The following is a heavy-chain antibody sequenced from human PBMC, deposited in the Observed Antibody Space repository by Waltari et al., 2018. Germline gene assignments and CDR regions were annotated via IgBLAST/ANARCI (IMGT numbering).Heavy chain of an antibody. J-gene: IGHJ5*02. Sequence: QVQLVQSGSELKKPGASVKVSCKAIGYTFTNYAINWVRKAPGQGLEVMGWMNTDTGNPTYAQGFTGRFVFSLDTSISTAYLQINSLKAEDTAIYYCAREVVPTSTIVVNWFDPWGQGTLVSVSS. V-gene: IGHV7-4-1*02. CDR3: AREVVPTSTIVVNWFDP. CDR1: GYTFTNYA. D-gene: IGHD2-21*01. CDR2: MNTDTGNP.